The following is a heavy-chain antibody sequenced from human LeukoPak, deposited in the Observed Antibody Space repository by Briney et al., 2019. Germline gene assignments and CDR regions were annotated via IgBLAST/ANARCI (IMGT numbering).Heavy chain of an antibody. D-gene: IGHD3-22*01. V-gene: IGHV3-23*01. CDR1: GFTFSSYA. CDR3: AKSPSSYYYDSSGFDY. Sequence: GGSLRLSCAASGFTFSSYAMSWVRQAPGKGLEWVSAISGSGGSTYYADSVKGRFTISRDNSKNTLYLQMNSLRAEDTAVFYCAKSPSSYYYDSSGFDYWGQGTLVTVSS. J-gene: IGHJ4*02. CDR2: ISGSGGST.